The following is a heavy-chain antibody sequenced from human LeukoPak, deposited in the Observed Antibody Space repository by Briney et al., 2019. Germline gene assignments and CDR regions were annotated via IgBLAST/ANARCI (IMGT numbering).Heavy chain of an antibody. J-gene: IGHJ4*02. CDR2: INPKSGGT. CDR3: ARESIVVVVAATGIDY. Sequence: ASVKVSCKASGYTFTGYYMHWVRQAPGQGLEWMGLINPKSGGTKYAKKFQGRVTMTRDTSIHTAHMELSRLRSDHRAGYYCARESIVVVVAATGIDYWGQGTLVTVSS. CDR1: GYTFTGYY. D-gene: IGHD2-15*01. V-gene: IGHV1-2*02.